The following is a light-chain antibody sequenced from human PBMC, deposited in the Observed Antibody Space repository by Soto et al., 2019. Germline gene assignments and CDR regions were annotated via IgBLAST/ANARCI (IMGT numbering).Light chain of an antibody. CDR3: HQRQSWPRT. J-gene: IGKJ1*01. Sequence: ESVLTQSPATLSSSPGETATLSCRASQYVGTRLAWYQHKPGQAPRLLIYYTSNRATGIPARFSGSGSGTDFTLTISSLAPEDFAIYYCHQRQSWPRTFGQGTKVEIK. CDR1: QYVGTR. CDR2: YTS. V-gene: IGKV3-11*01.